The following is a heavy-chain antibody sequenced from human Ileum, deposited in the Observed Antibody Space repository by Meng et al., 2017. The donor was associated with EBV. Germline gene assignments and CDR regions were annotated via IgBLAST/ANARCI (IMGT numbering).Heavy chain of an antibody. D-gene: IGHD4-17*01. V-gene: IGHV3-33*01. Sequence: QVPVVEVGGGVVQPGRSLRLSCVASGFTFSSYAMHWVRQAPGKGLEWVAVIWYDGSQEYYADSVKGRFTISRDNSKNTLSLQMNSLRAEDTAVYYCARDDYADTKVDFDYWGQGTLVTVSS. CDR2: IWYDGSQE. CDR1: GFTFSSYA. CDR3: ARDDYADTKVDFDY. J-gene: IGHJ4*02.